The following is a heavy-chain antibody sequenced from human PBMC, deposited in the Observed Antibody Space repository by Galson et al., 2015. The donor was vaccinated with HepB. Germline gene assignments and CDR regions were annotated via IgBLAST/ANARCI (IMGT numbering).Heavy chain of an antibody. CDR1: GGTFSSYA. V-gene: IGHV1-69*10. Sequence: SVKVSCKAYGGTFSSYAITWVRQAPGQGLEWMGGIVPIFGMTNYAQKFQVRVTITADKYTKTAYMELSSLRSEDTAVDYCARRGVVVVAAIPQYYYYGMDVWGEWTTVAVSS. J-gene: IGHJ6*04. CDR3: ARRGVVVVAAIPQYYYYGMDV. CDR2: IVPIFGMT. D-gene: IGHD2-15*01.